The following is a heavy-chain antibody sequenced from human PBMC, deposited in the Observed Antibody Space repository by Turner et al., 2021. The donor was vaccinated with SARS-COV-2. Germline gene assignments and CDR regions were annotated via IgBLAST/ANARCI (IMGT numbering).Heavy chain of an antibody. CDR2: ISYDGSNK. Sequence: QVHLVESGGGVVQPAWSLRLSCAASVFTFSSYAMHWVRQAPGKGLGWVAVISYDGSNKYYADSVKGRFTISRDNSKNTLYLQMNSLRAEDTAVYYCARDQEGWKFDYWGQGTLVTVSS. D-gene: IGHD1-1*01. CDR3: ARDQEGWKFDY. CDR1: VFTFSSYA. J-gene: IGHJ4*02. V-gene: IGHV3-30*04.